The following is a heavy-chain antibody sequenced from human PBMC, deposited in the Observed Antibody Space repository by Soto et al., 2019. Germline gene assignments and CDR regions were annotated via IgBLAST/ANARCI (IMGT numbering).Heavy chain of an antibody. CDR3: TKRLAVRYFDY. CDR1: GFTFSSFP. Sequence: GGSLRLSCAASGFTFSSFPMSWVRQAPGKGLEWVSTVSDSGGKTAYADSVKGRFTMSRDNSKNTLYLQMNSLRAEDTAVYYCTKRLAVRYFDYWGQGTLVTVSS. D-gene: IGHD6-6*01. CDR2: VSDSGGKT. J-gene: IGHJ4*02. V-gene: IGHV3-23*01.